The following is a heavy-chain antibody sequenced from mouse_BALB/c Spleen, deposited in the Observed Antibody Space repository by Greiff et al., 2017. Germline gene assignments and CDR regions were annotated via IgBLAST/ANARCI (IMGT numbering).Heavy chain of an antibody. CDR1: GYTFTSYY. V-gene: IGHV1S81*02. D-gene: IGHD2-3*01. CDR3: TSSDGYYSYYYAMDY. J-gene: IGHJ4*01. Sequence: VQLQQSGAELVKPGASVKLSCKASGYTFTSYYMYWVKQRPGQGLEWIGEINPSNGGTNFNEKFKSKATLTVDKSSSTAYMQLSSLTSEDSAVYYCTSSDGYYSYYYAMDYWGQGTSVTVSS. CDR2: INPSNGGT.